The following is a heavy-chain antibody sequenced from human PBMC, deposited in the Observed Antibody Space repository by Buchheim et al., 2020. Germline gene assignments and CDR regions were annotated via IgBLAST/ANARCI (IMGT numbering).Heavy chain of an antibody. J-gene: IGHJ5*02. V-gene: IGHV4-59*01. Sequence: QVQLQESGPGLVKPSETLSLTCSVSGGSISSDFWSWIRQTPGKGLEFIAWIHSNGRTNSNPFLKSRVTISVDTSKNQVSLQMTSVTAADTAVYFCARGGDSSKWFDTWGQGAL. CDR2: IHSNGRT. CDR1: GGSISSDF. D-gene: IGHD3-10*01. CDR3: ARGGDSSKWFDT.